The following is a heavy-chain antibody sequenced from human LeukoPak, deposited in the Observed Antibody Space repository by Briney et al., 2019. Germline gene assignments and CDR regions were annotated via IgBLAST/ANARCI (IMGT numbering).Heavy chain of an antibody. V-gene: IGHV1-2*02. CDR1: GYTFTGYY. CDR2: INPNSGGT. CDR3: ARDPSGYYYDSSGYY. Sequence: APVKVSCKASGYTFTGYYMHWVRQAPGQGLEWMGWINPNSGGTNYAQKFQGRVTMTRDTSISTAYMELSRLRSDDTAVYYCARDPSGYYYDSSGYYWGQGTLVTVSS. J-gene: IGHJ4*02. D-gene: IGHD3-22*01.